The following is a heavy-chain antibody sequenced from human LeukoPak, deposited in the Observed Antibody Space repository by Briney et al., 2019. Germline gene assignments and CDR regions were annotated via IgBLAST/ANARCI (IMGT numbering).Heavy chain of an antibody. CDR3: ARGRTYYYDTSGYYPSIYYGMDV. D-gene: IGHD3-22*01. CDR1: GGSFSGYY. CDR2: INHGEST. J-gene: IGHJ6*02. Sequence: SETLSLTCAVSGGSFSGYYWYWIRQPPGKGLEWIGEINHGESTNYNPSLKSRATLSVDTTKNQFSLKLTSVTAADTAVYYCARGRTYYYDTSGYYPSIYYGMDVWGQGTTVIVSS. V-gene: IGHV4-34*01.